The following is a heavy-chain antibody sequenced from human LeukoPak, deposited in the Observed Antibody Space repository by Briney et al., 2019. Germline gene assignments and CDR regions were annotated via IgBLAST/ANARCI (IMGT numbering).Heavy chain of an antibody. CDR2: IYTSGST. CDR3: ASTRGEYFDY. V-gene: IGHV4-61*02. J-gene: IGHJ4*02. Sequence: SETLSLTCTVSGGSISSGSYYWSWIRQPAGKGLEWIGRIYTSGSTNYNPSLKSRVTISVDTSKNQFSLKLSSVTAADTAVYYCASTRGEYFDYWGQGTLVTVSP. CDR1: GGSISSGSYY. D-gene: IGHD3-10*01.